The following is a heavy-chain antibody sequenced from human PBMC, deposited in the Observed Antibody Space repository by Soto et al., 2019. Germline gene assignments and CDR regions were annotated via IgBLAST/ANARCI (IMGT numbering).Heavy chain of an antibody. V-gene: IGHV1-8*01. CDR1: GYTFADYD. Sequence: QVQLVQSGAEVKKPGASVKVSCKASGYTFADYDVNWVRQAPGQGPEWMGWMNPNSGDAGSAQRFHGRVTMTRDTSISTAYMELSSLTSEDTAVYYCARIRYHGHAYRGYFDSWGQGTLLTVSS. CDR2: MNPNSGDA. CDR3: ARIRYHGHAYRGYFDS. D-gene: IGHD5-12*01. J-gene: IGHJ4*02.